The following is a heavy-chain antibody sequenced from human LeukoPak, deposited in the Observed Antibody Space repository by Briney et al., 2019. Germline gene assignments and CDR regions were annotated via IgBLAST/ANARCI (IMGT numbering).Heavy chain of an antibody. Sequence: PSETLSLTCAVYGGSFSGYYWSCIRQPPGKGLEWIGEINHSGSTNYNPSLKSRVTISVDTSKNQFSLKLSSVTAADTAVYYCARGPVHDYGDLYYYGMDVWGQGTTVTVSS. D-gene: IGHD4-17*01. J-gene: IGHJ6*02. V-gene: IGHV4-34*01. CDR1: GGSFSGYY. CDR3: ARGPVHDYGDLYYYGMDV. CDR2: INHSGST.